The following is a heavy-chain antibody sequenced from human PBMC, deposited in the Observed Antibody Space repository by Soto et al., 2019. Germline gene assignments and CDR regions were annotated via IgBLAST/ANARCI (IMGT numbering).Heavy chain of an antibody. V-gene: IGHV3-30-3*01. CDR3: ARDLPSMVAEYYFDY. CDR2: ISYDGSNK. D-gene: IGHD3-10*01. Sequence: LRLSCAASGFTFSSYAMHWVRQAPGKGLEWVAVISYDGSNKYYADSVKGRFTISRDNSKNTLYLQMNNLRAEDTAVYYCARDLPSMVAEYYFDYWGQGTLVTVSS. CDR1: GFTFSSYA. J-gene: IGHJ4*02.